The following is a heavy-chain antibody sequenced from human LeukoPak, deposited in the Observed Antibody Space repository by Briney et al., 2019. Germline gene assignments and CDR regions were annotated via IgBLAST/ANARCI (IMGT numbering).Heavy chain of an antibody. D-gene: IGHD5-12*01. CDR3: TSLNSGYGGWFDQ. V-gene: IGHV4-39*07. J-gene: IGHJ5*02. CDR1: GGSISSSSYY. Sequence: SETLSLTCTVSGGSISSSSYYWGWIRQPPGKGLEWIGSIYYSGSTYYNPSLKSRVTISVDTSKNQFSLKLSSVTAADTAVYYCTSLNSGYGGWFDQWGQGTLVTVSS. CDR2: IYYSGST.